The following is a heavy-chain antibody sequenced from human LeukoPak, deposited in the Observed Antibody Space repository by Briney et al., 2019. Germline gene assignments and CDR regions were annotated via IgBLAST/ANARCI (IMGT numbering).Heavy chain of an antibody. CDR1: GDSVSSNSAA. Sequence: SQTLSLTCAISGDSVSSNSAAWNWIRQSPSRGLEWLGRTYYRSKWYNDYAVSVKSRITINPDTSKNQFSLQLNSVTPEDTAVYYCARVANYDILTGYYNEIDYWGQGTLVTVSS. D-gene: IGHD3-9*01. J-gene: IGHJ4*02. V-gene: IGHV6-1*01. CDR3: ARVANYDILTGYYNEIDY. CDR2: TYYRSKWYN.